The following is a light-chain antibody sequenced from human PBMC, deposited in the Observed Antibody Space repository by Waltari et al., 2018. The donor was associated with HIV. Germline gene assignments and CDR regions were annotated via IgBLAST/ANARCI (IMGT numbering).Light chain of an antibody. CDR1: TSDVGGYNY. CDR3: SSYTRSTVYV. CDR2: EVS. V-gene: IGLV2-14*01. Sequence: QSALTQPASVSGSPGQSITISCTGTTSDVGGYNYVSWYQQHPGKAPKLMIYEVSNRPSGVSNRFSGSKSGSTASRTISGLQAEDEADYYCSSYTRSTVYVFGTGTKVTVL. J-gene: IGLJ1*01.